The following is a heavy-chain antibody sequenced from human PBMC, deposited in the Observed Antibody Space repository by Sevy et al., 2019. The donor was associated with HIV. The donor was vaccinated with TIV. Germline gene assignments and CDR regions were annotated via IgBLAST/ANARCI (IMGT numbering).Heavy chain of an antibody. D-gene: IGHD3-3*01. CDR2: IYYTGST. V-gene: IGHV4-39*01. J-gene: IGHJ6*02. CDR3: ARPEGLQLNYAMDV. Sequence: SETLSLTCTVSGGSISSSSYYWNWIRQPPGKGLEWIGSIYYTGSTYYKPSLKSRVTISKDTSKNQFPLKLTSVTAADTAVYYCARPEGLQLNYAMDVWGQGTTVTVSS. CDR1: GGSISSSSYY.